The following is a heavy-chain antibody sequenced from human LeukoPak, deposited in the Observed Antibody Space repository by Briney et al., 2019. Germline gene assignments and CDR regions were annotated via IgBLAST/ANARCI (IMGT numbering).Heavy chain of an antibody. CDR2: IWYDGSNK. D-gene: IGHD2/OR15-2a*01. CDR1: GFTFSSYG. Sequence: QPGRSLRLSCAASGFTFSSYGMHWVRQAPGKGLEWVAVIWYDGSNKYYADSVKGRFTISRDNAKNSLYLQMNSLRAEDTAVYYCARATLSLTGAFDIWGQGTMVTVSS. J-gene: IGHJ3*02. V-gene: IGHV3-33*01. CDR3: ARATLSLTGAFDI.